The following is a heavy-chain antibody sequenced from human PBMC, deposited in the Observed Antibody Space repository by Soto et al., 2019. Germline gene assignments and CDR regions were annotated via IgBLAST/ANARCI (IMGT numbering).Heavy chain of an antibody. Sequence: TSETLSLTCTVSGGSISSYYWSWIRQPPGKGLEWIGYIYYGGSTNYNPSLKSRVTISVDTSKNQFSLKLSSVTAADTAVYYCARDRASWNPEPDYWGQGTLVTVSS. CDR1: GGSISSYY. J-gene: IGHJ4*02. D-gene: IGHD1-1*01. CDR2: IYYGGST. V-gene: IGHV4-59*12. CDR3: ARDRASWNPEPDY.